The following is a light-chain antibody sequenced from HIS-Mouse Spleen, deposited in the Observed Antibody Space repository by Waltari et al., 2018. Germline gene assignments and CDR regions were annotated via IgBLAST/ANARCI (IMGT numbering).Light chain of an antibody. V-gene: IGLV2-8*01. Sequence: QSALTQPPSASGSPGQSVTISFTGTSSDVGRSNYVSWYQQHPGKAPKLMIYEVSKRPSGVPDRFSGSKSGNTASLTVSGLQAEDEADYYCSSYAGSNNYVFGTGTKVTVL. CDR1: SSDVGRSNY. J-gene: IGLJ1*01. CDR3: SSYAGSNNYV. CDR2: EVS.